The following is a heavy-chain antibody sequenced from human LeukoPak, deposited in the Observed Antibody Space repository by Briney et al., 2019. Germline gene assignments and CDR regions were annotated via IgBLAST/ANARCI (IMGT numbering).Heavy chain of an antibody. V-gene: IGHV1-2*02. CDR1: GYTFTGYY. D-gene: IGHD3-10*01. CDR2: INPNRGGT. CDR3: ARDYYGSGSYYEIDP. J-gene: IGHJ5*02. Sequence: ASVKVSCKASGYTFTGYYMHWVRQAPGQGLEWMGWINPNRGGTNYAQKFQGRVTMTRDTSISTAYMELSRLRSDDTAVYYCARDYYGSGSYYEIDPWGQGTLVTVSS.